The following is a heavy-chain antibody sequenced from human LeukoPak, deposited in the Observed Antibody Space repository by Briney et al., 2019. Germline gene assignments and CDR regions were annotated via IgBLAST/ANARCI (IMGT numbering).Heavy chain of an antibody. D-gene: IGHD3-10*01. J-gene: IGHJ4*02. Sequence: GGSLRLSCAASGVTLSSYAMGWVRQAPGKGLEWVAAVGASGGSTHHADSVKGRFTISRDNSKNTLYLQMNSLRAEDTAVYYCAKLYGSGTYYNLFDYWGQGTLVTVSS. CDR1: GVTLSSYA. CDR3: AKLYGSGTYYNLFDY. CDR2: VGASGGST. V-gene: IGHV3-23*01.